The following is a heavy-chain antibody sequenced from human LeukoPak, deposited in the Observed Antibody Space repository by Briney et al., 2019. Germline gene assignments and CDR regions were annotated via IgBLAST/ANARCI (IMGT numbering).Heavy chain of an antibody. V-gene: IGHV1-69*04. D-gene: IGHD4-17*01. J-gene: IGHJ4*02. CDR3: ARDRLDYGDSYTLDS. CDR2: IIPVLDMA. CDR1: GGTFNSYA. Sequence: ASVKVSCKASGGTFNSYAMSWVRQAPGQGLEWMGRIIPVLDMANHAEEFQARVTISADKSTSTAYMELSSLRSEDTAVYYCARDRLDYGDSYTLDSWGQGTLVTVSS.